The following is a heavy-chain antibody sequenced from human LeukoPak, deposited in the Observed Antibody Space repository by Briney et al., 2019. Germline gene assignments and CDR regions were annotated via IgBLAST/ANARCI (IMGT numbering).Heavy chain of an antibody. Sequence: ASVKVSCKASGYTFTSYGISWVRQAPGQGLEWMGWISAYNGNTNYAQKLQGRVTMTTDTSTSTACMELRSLRSDDTAVYYCARVVRGVIITPGDYWGQGTLVTVSS. CDR2: ISAYNGNT. CDR3: ARVVRGVIITPGDY. CDR1: GYTFTSYG. V-gene: IGHV1-18*01. J-gene: IGHJ4*02. D-gene: IGHD3-10*01.